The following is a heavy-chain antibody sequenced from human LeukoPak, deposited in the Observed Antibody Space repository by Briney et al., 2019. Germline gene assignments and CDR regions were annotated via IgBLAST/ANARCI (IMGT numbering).Heavy chain of an antibody. V-gene: IGHV4-39*01. D-gene: IGHD6-6*01. CDR3: ARQTKSIAARRNWFDP. J-gene: IGHJ5*02. CDR2: IYYSGST. Sequence: SETLSLTCTVSGGSISSSSYYWGWIRQPPGKGLEWIGSIYYSGSTYYNPSLKSRLTISVDTSKNQFSLKLSSVTAADTAVYYCARQTKSIAARRNWFDPWGQGTLVTVSS. CDR1: GGSISSSSYY.